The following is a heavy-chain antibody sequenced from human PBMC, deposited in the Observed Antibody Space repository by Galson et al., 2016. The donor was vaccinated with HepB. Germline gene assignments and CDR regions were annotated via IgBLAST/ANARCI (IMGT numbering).Heavy chain of an antibody. CDR3: VQGSTAPAV. CDR1: GFTFRNYG. V-gene: IGHV3-23*01. CDR2: ISRSGDST. J-gene: IGHJ6*04. Sequence: LRLSCAASGFTFRNYGMTWVRQAPKKGLEVVSSISRSGDSTDYADSVKGRFTISRDNSKNTLSLQMNSLTADDTALYYCVQGSTAPAVWGKGTTVTVSS. D-gene: IGHD1-26*01.